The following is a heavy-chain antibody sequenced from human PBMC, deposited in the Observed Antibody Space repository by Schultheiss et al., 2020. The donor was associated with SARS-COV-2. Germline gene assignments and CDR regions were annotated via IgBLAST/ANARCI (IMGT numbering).Heavy chain of an antibody. V-gene: IGHV3-15*01. D-gene: IGHD1-1*01. CDR2: IKSKTDGGTT. Sequence: GGSLRLSCAASGFTFSSYEMNWVRQAPGKGLEWVGRIKSKTDGGTTDYAAPVKGRFTISRDDSKSIAYVQMNSLKIEDTAVYYCTRIRTGTFDYWGQGTLVTVSS. CDR1: GFTFSSYE. J-gene: IGHJ4*02. CDR3: TRIRTGTFDY.